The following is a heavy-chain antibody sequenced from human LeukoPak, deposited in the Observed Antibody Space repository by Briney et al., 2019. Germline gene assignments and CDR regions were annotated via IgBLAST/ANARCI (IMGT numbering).Heavy chain of an antibody. CDR3: ARDTGIAVEPDAFDI. CDR1: GFTFSSYA. CDR2: ISGSGGST. Sequence: PGGSLRLSCAASGFTFSSYAMSWVRQAPGKGLEWVSAISGSGGSTYYADSVKGRFTISRDNSKNTLYLQMNSLRAEDTAVYYCARDTGIAVEPDAFDIWGQGTMVTVSS. V-gene: IGHV3-23*01. D-gene: IGHD6-19*01. J-gene: IGHJ3*02.